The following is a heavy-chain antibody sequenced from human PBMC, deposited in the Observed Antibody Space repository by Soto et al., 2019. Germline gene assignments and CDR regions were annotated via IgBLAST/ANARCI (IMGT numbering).Heavy chain of an antibody. D-gene: IGHD3-16*01. CDR2: IKSDGTST. Sequence: GSLRLSCVASGFSFDNYGMSWVRQAPGEGLEWVSAIKSDGTSTYYAASVEDRFTISRDNSKNTLYLQLNSLRAEDTAVYYCAQLGLMTFSHKHYFNHWGRGTLVTVSS. V-gene: IGHV3-23*01. J-gene: IGHJ4*02. CDR3: AQLGLMTFSHKHYFNH. CDR1: GFSFDNYG.